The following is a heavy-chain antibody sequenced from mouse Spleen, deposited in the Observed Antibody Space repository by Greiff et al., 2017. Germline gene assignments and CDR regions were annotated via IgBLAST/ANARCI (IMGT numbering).Heavy chain of an antibody. Sequence: VQLVESGGGLVKPGGSLKLSCAASGFTFSDYGMHWVRQAPEKGLEWVAYISSGSSTIYYADTVKGRFTISRDNAKNTLFLQMTSLRSEDTAMYYCARNGNYVSYYYAMDYWGQGTSVTVSS. V-gene: IGHV5-17*01. J-gene: IGHJ4*01. CDR3: ARNGNYVSYYYAMDY. CDR1: GFTFSDYG. D-gene: IGHD2-1*01. CDR2: ISSGSSTI.